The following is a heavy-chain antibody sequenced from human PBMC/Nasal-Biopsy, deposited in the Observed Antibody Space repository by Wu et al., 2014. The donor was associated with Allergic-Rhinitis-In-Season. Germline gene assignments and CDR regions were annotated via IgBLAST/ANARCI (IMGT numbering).Heavy chain of an antibody. CDR1: GFTFTTHT. D-gene: IGHD4-17*01. CDR3: ARDGRHGDYYYYYYMDV. Sequence: LRLSCEASGFTFTTHTMHWVRQAPGKGLEWVALISFDEINKYYTDSVKGRFTISRDNSKNTLYLQMNSLRAEDAAVYYCARDGRHGDYYYYYYMDVWGKGTTVTVSS. J-gene: IGHJ6*03. V-gene: IGHV3-30*04. CDR2: ISFDEINK.